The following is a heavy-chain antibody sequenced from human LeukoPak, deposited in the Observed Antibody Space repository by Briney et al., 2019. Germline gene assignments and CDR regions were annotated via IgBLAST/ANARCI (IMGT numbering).Heavy chain of an antibody. Sequence: SETLSLTCAVYGGSFSGYYWSWIRQPPGKGVEWIGEINHSGSTNYNPSLKSRVTISVDTSKNQFSLKLSSVTAADTAVYYCARICSGGSCYGGYWGQGTLVTVSS. CDR2: INHSGST. CDR1: GGSFSGYY. J-gene: IGHJ4*02. D-gene: IGHD2-15*01. CDR3: ARICSGGSCYGGY. V-gene: IGHV4-34*01.